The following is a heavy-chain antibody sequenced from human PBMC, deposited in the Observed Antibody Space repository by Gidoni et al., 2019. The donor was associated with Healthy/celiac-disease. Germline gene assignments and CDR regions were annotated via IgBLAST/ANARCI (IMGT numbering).Heavy chain of an antibody. CDR1: GFPFSSSP. J-gene: IGHJ3*02. CDR2: IGGSGVST. D-gene: IGHD2-2*03. Sequence: EVQLLESGGGVVQPGGSLRLPCAASGFPFSSSPITWVRQAPGKGLEWVSAIGGSGVSTYYADSVKGRFTISRDNSKNTLYLQMNSLRAEDTAVYYCAKARVGIVVVPAAAGAFDIWGQGTMVTVSS. V-gene: IGHV3-23*01. CDR3: AKARVGIVVVPAAAGAFDI.